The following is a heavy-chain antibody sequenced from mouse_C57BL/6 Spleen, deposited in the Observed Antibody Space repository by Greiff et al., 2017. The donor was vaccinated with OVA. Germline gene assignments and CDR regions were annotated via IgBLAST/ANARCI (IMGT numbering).Heavy chain of an antibody. CDR2: INYDGSST. J-gene: IGHJ2*01. D-gene: IGHD1-1*01. CDR1: GFTFSDYY. CDR3: ARVGGLLLRYFDY. Sequence: EVKLVESEGGLVQPGSSMKLSCTASGFTFSDYYMAWVRQVPEKGLEWVANINYDGSSTYYLDSLKSRFIISRDNAKNILYLQMSSLKSEDTATYYCARVGGLLLRYFDYWGQGTTLTVSS. V-gene: IGHV5-16*01.